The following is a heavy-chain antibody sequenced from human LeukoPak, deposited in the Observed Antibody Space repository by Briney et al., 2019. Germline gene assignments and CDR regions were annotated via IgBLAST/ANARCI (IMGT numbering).Heavy chain of an antibody. J-gene: IGHJ4*02. CDR1: GFTIDDYA. V-gene: IGHV3-9*01. CDR2: ISWNSGSI. Sequence: GGSLRLSCAASGFTIDDYAMHWVRQAPGKGLEWVSGISWNSGSIGYADSVKGRFTISRDNAKNSLYLQMNSLRAEDTALYYCAKDTDGDYNGDFDYWGQGTLVTVSS. CDR3: AKDTDGDYNGDFDY. D-gene: IGHD4-17*01.